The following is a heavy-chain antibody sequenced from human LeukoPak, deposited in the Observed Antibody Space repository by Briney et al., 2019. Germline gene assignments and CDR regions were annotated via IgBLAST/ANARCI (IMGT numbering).Heavy chain of an antibody. Sequence: GGSLRLSCAASGFTFSTYGMHWVRQAPGKGLEWVAFIRYDGSEKYYTDSVKGRFTISRDNSKNTLYLQMNSLRAEDTALYYCATDHSSGTYYHYFDYWGQGTLVTVSS. D-gene: IGHD1-26*01. CDR2: IRYDGSEK. V-gene: IGHV3-30*02. CDR3: ATDHSSGTYYHYFDY. CDR1: GFTFSTYG. J-gene: IGHJ4*02.